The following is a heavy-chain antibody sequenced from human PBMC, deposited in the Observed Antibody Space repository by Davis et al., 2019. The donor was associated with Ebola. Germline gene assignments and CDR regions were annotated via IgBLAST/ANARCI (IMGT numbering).Heavy chain of an antibody. D-gene: IGHD3-10*01. CDR1: GFTFSRYW. V-gene: IGHV3-7*01. J-gene: IGHJ5*02. CDR2: INQDGNEK. CDR3: ARDSGSGSYRGWFDP. Sequence: PGGSLRLSCAVSGFTFSRYWMNWVRQAPGKGLEWVANINQDGNEKYYADSVKGRFTISRDNSKNTLYLQMNSLRAEDTAVYYCARDSGSGSYRGWFDPWGQGTLVTVSS.